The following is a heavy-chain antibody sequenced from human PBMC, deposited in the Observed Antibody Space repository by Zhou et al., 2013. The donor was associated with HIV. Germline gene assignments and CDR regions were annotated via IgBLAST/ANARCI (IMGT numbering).Heavy chain of an antibody. CDR1: GYTFSRHY. J-gene: IGHJ3*02. CDR2: INPSGGST. D-gene: IGHD2-15*01. V-gene: IGHV1-46*01. Sequence: QVQLVQSGAEVKKPGASVKVSCKTSGYTFSRHYIHWVRQAPGQGLEWMGLINPSGGSTRYAQKLQGRVTLTKDTSTTTVYMELRSLKPEDTAVYYCARDADILERGDAFDIWAKGQWSPSPQ. CDR3: ARDADILERGDAFDI.